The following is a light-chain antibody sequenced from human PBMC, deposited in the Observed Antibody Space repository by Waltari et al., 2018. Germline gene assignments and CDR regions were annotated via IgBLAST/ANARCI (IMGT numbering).Light chain of an antibody. V-gene: IGLV3-19*01. CDR1: SLRSYY. CDR2: GKN. Sequence: SSELTQDPAVSVALGQTVRITCQGDSLRSYYASWYKQKPGQAPVLVIYGKNNRPSGIPDRFSGSSSGNTASLTITGAQAEAEADYYCNSRDSSGNHQVFGTGTKVTVL. CDR3: NSRDSSGNHQV. J-gene: IGLJ1*01.